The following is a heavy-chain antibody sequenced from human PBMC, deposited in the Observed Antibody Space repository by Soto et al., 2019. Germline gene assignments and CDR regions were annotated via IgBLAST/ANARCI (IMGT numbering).Heavy chain of an antibody. D-gene: IGHD2-2*01. J-gene: IGHJ4*02. CDR2: IAHDGGNP. Sequence: GGSLRLSCSASGFTFSNYAMHWVRQAPGKGLEYVSSIAHDGGNPYYAESVKGRFTISRDNSRNTLYLQMGSLISEDTAFYYCVKCFRSSTICCSGPFDYWGQGTLVTSPQ. CDR3: VKCFRSSTICCSGPFDY. CDR1: GFTFSNYA. V-gene: IGHV3-64D*08.